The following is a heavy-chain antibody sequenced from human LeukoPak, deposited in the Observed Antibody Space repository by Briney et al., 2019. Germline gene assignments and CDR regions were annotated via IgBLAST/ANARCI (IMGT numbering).Heavy chain of an antibody. V-gene: IGHV3-23*01. D-gene: IGHD3-22*01. CDR1: GFTFSNYW. CDR2: ISGSGGST. J-gene: IGHJ4*02. CDR3: AKDLVRYDDVGTPDY. Sequence: PGGSLRLSCAASGFTFSNYWMSWVRQAPGKGLEWVSAISGSGGSTYYADSVKGRFTISRDNSKNTLYLQMNSLRAEDTAVYYCAKDLVRYDDVGTPDYWGQGTLVTVSS.